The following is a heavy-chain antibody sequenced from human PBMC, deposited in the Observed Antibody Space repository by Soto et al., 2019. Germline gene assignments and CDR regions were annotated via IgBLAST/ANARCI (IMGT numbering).Heavy chain of an antibody. CDR2: INHSGST. CDR1: GGSFSGYY. Sequence: QVQLQQWGAGLLKPSETLSLTCAVYGGSFSGYYWSWIRQPPGKGLEWIGEINHSGSTNYNPSLKRRVTISVDTSKNQFSLKLSSVTAADTAVYYCARGPSAVAGTRGGDYWGQGTLVTVSS. J-gene: IGHJ4*02. CDR3: ARGPSAVAGTRGGDY. D-gene: IGHD6-19*01. V-gene: IGHV4-34*01.